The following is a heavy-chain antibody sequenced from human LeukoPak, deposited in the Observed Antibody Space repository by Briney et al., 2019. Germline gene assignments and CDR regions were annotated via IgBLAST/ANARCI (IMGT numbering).Heavy chain of an antibody. CDR2: INHSGST. Sequence: SETVSLTCAVYGGSFSGYYWSWIRQPPGKGLEWIGEINHSGSTNYNPSLKSRVTISVDTSKNQFSLKLSSVTAADTAVYYCARGYSGYDPLDYWGQGTLVTVSS. CDR3: ARGYSGYDPLDY. V-gene: IGHV4-34*01. J-gene: IGHJ4*02. CDR1: GGSFSGYY. D-gene: IGHD5-12*01.